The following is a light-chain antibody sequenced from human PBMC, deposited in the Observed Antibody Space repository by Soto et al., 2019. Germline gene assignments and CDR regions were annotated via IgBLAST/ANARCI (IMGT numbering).Light chain of an antibody. J-gene: IGLJ1*01. CDR1: SSDVCGYNY. Sequence: QSVLTQPPSASGSPGQSITISCTGTSSDVCGYNYVSWYQHHPGKAPKLLIYDVSNRPSGISNRFSGSKSDNTASLTISGLQPEDGADYYCSSYTTSNTRQIVFGTGTKVTVL. CDR2: DVS. V-gene: IGLV2-14*03. CDR3: SSYTTSNTRQIV.